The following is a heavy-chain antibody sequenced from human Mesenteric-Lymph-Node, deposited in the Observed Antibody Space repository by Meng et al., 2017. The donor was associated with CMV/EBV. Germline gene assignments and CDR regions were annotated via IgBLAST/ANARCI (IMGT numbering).Heavy chain of an antibody. CDR2: INPAGTEG. J-gene: IGHJ4*02. D-gene: IGHD3-16*01. CDR3: AAWAGGRTY. Sequence: GESLKISCTASGFTFSSAWMNWVRQAPDKGLEWVANINPAGTEGISVDSLKGRFTISRDNAKNSLYLQMNSLRAEDTAVYYCAAWAGGRTYWGQRTLVTVSS. CDR1: GFTFSSAW. V-gene: IGHV3-7*01.